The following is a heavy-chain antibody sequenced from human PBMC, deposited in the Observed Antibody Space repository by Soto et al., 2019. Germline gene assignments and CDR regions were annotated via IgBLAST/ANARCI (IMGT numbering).Heavy chain of an antibody. CDR2: FDPEDGET. Sequence: ASVKVSCKVSGYTLTELSMHWVRQAPGKGLEWMGGFDPEDGETIYAQKFQGRVTMTEDTSTDTAYMELSSLRSEDTAVYYCATDPFRGGDCPHPPWGQGTLVTVSS. J-gene: IGHJ5*02. CDR3: ATDPFRGGDCPHPP. CDR1: GYTLTELS. D-gene: IGHD2-21*01. V-gene: IGHV1-24*01.